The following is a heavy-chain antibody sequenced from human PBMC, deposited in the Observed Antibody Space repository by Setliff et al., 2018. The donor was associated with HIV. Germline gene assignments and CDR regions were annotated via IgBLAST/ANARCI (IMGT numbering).Heavy chain of an antibody. J-gene: IGHJ5*02. V-gene: IGHV3-48*01. CDR1: GFTFNTYS. CDR3: ARTASYGNSWYHWFDP. Sequence: PGGSLRLSCAASGFTFNTYSMNWVRQAPGKGLEWISYISGSSANIQYADSVRGRFTISRDNAKNSMYLQMNSLRAEDTAVYYCARTASYGNSWYHWFDPWGQGTLVTVSS. CDR2: ISGSSANI. D-gene: IGHD6-13*01.